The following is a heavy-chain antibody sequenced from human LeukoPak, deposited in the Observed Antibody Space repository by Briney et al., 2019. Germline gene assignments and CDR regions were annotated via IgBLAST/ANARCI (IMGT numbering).Heavy chain of an antibody. Sequence: GGSLRLSCATSGFTFSSYWMSWVRQAPGKGLEWVANINQDGSEKYYVDSVKGRLIILRDNTKSSLYLQMNSLRAEDAAVYYCARESSVGAHKAFDYWGQGTLVTVSS. D-gene: IGHD1-26*01. J-gene: IGHJ4*02. CDR1: GFTFSSYW. V-gene: IGHV3-7*01. CDR3: ARESSVGAHKAFDY. CDR2: INQDGSEK.